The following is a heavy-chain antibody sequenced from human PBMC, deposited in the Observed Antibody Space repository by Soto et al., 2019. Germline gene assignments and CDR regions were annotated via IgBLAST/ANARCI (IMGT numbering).Heavy chain of an antibody. Sequence: QVQLQESGPGLVKPPETLSLTCTVSGGSISSYYWSWIRQPPGKGLEWIGYIYYSGSTNYNPSLKSRVTISVDTSKKQFSLKLSSVTAADTAVYYCARVRGYSYGYGSFDYWGQGTLVTVSS. D-gene: IGHD5-18*01. CDR3: ARVRGYSYGYGSFDY. CDR1: GGSISSYY. V-gene: IGHV4-59*01. CDR2: IYYSGST. J-gene: IGHJ4*02.